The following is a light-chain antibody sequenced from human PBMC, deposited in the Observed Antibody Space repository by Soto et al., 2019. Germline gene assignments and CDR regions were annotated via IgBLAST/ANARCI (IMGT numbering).Light chain of an antibody. CDR1: SSDVGGYNY. CDR2: DVT. J-gene: IGLJ1*01. CDR3: CSYAGGYTFV. Sequence: QSALTQPPSVSGSPGQSVTISCTGSSSDVGGYNYVSWYQQHPGKAPKVMIYDVTMRPSGVPHRFSGSKSGNTASLTISGLQAEDEADYYCCSYAGGYTFVFGTGTKLTVL. V-gene: IGLV2-11*01.